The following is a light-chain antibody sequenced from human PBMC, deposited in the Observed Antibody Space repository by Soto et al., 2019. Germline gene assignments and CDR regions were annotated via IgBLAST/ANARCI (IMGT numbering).Light chain of an antibody. J-gene: IGLJ3*02. CDR1: SSDIGDYNY. Sequence: QSALTQPASVSGSPGQSITISCTGTSSDIGDYNYVSWYQQYPGKVPKLVIYDVSHRPSGVSNRFSGSKSGNTASLTISGLQAEDEADYYCSSSTTTTSLVGFGGGTKVTVL. CDR3: SSSTTTTSLVG. CDR2: DVS. V-gene: IGLV2-14*01.